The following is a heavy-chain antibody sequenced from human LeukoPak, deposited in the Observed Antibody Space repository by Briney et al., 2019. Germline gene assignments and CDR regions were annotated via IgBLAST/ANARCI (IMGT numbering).Heavy chain of an antibody. CDR1: GGSISSSSYY. CDR3: ARHIPMVQGVTTDSEYYFDY. CDR2: IYYSGST. J-gene: IGHJ4*02. V-gene: IGHV4-39*01. D-gene: IGHD3-10*01. Sequence: SETLSHTCTVSGGSISSSSYYWGWIRQPPGKGLEWIGSIYYSGSTYYNPSLKSRVTISVDTSKNQFSLKLSSVTAADTAVCYCARHIPMVQGVTTDSEYYFDYWGQGTLVTVSS.